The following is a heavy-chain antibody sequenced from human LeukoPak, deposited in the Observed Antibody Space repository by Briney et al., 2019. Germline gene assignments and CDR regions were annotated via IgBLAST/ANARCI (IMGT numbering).Heavy chain of an antibody. Sequence: GGSLRLSCAASGFTFSTHAFSWVRQAPGKGLEWVSSISSSSSYIYYADSVKGRFTISRDNAKNSLYLQMNSLRAEDTAVYYCARDRIQLWPVAYFDLWGRGTLVTVSS. CDR2: ISSSSSYI. D-gene: IGHD5-18*01. V-gene: IGHV3-21*01. CDR3: ARDRIQLWPVAYFDL. J-gene: IGHJ2*01. CDR1: GFTFSTHA.